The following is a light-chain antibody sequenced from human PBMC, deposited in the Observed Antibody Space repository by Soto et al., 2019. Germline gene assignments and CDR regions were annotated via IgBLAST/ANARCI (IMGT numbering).Light chain of an antibody. Sequence: DIQMTQSPSTLSASPGDRATLTCRASQSISSYLAWYQQKPGQAPRLLMYAASNRPSGVPARFSGSGSGTDFTLTISSLEPEDVATYYCQKHNNSSLTFGEGTKVEIK. CDR1: QSISSY. V-gene: IGKV1-27*01. CDR3: QKHNNSSLT. CDR2: AAS. J-gene: IGKJ4*01.